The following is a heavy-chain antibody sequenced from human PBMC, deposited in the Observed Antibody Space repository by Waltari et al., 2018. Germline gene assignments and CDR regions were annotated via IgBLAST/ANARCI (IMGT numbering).Heavy chain of an antibody. CDR1: DASISSSAYY. CDR3: ARVGPRTTMTTRRLFDY. D-gene: IGHD4-17*01. J-gene: IGHJ4*02. Sequence: QLQLQESGPGLVNPSETLSLTCTVSDASISSSAYYWGWIRQPPGKGLEWIGTIYYRGGTYYNPSLKSRVTISIDTSNDQLFLKLRSMTAADTALYYCARVGPRTTMTTRRLFDYWGQGTLVTVSS. CDR2: IYYRGGT. V-gene: IGHV4-39*07.